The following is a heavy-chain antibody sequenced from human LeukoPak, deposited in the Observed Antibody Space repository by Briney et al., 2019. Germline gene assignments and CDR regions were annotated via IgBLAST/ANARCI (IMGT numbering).Heavy chain of an antibody. V-gene: IGHV3-7*01. D-gene: IGHD3-9*01. CDR3: ARKQKYFDWLLDAFDI. CDR1: GFTFSNYA. CDR2: IKQDGSEK. J-gene: IGHJ3*02. Sequence: PGGSLRLSCAASGFTFSNYAMSWVRQAPGKGLEWVANIKQDGSEKYYVDSVKGRFTISRDNAKNSLYLQMNSLRAEDTAVYYCARKQKYFDWLLDAFDIWGQGTMVTVSS.